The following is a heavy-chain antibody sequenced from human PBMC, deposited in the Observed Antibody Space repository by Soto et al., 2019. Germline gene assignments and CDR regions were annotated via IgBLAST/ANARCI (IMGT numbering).Heavy chain of an antibody. Sequence: KQSQTLSLTCTVSGGSISSYYWSWIRQPPWKGLEWIGYIYYSGSTNYNPSLKSRVTISVDTSKNQFSLKLSSVTAADTAVFYCARGEGTMVRGVLASVFNYGMDVWGQGTTVTVSS. D-gene: IGHD3-10*01. CDR1: GGSISSYY. J-gene: IGHJ6*02. V-gene: IGHV4-59*01. CDR2: IYYSGST. CDR3: ARGEGTMVRGVLASVFNYGMDV.